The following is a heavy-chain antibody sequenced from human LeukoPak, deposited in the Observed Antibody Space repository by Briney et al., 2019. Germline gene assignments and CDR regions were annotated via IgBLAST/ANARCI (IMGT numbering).Heavy chain of an antibody. D-gene: IGHD4-17*01. Sequence: SETLSLTCTVSGGSISSYYWSWIRQPPGKGLEWIGYIYYSGSTNYNPSLKSRVTTSVDTSKNQFSLKLSSVTAADTAVYYCARGYQKIYGDYYFDYWGQGTLVTVSS. CDR3: ARGYQKIYGDYYFDY. J-gene: IGHJ4*02. CDR2: IYYSGST. CDR1: GGSISSYY. V-gene: IGHV4-59*01.